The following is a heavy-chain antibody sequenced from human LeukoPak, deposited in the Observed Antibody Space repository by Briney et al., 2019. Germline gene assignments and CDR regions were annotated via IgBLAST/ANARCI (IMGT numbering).Heavy chain of an antibody. D-gene: IGHD6-19*01. V-gene: IGHV1-2*02. CDR3: ARTEMYSSGWFHY. J-gene: IGHJ4*02. CDR2: INPNSGGT. CDR1: GGTFSSYA. Sequence: ASVKVSCKASGGTFSSYAISWVRQAPGQGLEWMGWINPNSGGTNYAQKFQGRVTMTRDTSISTAYMELSRLRSDDTAVYYCARTEMYSSGWFHYWGQGTLVTVSS.